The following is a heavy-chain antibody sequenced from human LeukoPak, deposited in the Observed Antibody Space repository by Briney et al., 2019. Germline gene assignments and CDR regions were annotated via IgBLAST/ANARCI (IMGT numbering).Heavy chain of an antibody. CDR2: ISGSGGST. CDR1: GFTFSSYA. J-gene: IGHJ4*02. Sequence: PGGSLRLSCAASGFTFSSYAMSWVRQAPGKGLEWVSAISGSGGSTYYADSVKGRFTISRDNSKNTLYLQMNSLRAEETAIYYCAKAFYYYDSSGYYFSFDYWGPGTLVTVSS. CDR3: AKAFYYYDSSGYYFSFDY. D-gene: IGHD3-22*01. V-gene: IGHV3-23*01.